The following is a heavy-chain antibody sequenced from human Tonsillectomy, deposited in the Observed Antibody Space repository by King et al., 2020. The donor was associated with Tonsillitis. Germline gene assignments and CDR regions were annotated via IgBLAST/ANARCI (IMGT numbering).Heavy chain of an antibody. Sequence: VQLVESGGGLVQPGGSLRLSCAASGFTFSSYWMTWVRQAPGKGLEWVANIRQDGSEKIYVDSVKGRFTISRDNAENSLYLQMNSLRAEDTAVYYCARESGWVNFDYWGQGTLVTVSS. V-gene: IGHV3-7*01. CDR1: GFTFSSYW. D-gene: IGHD6-19*01. J-gene: IGHJ4*02. CDR2: IRQDGSEK. CDR3: ARESGWVNFDY.